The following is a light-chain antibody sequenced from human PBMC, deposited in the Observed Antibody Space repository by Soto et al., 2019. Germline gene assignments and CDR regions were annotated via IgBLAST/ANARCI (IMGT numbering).Light chain of an antibody. V-gene: IGLV1-36*01. CDR2: YDD. Sequence: QSVLTQPASVSEAPRRRVTISCSGSSSNIGNNAVNWYQQLPGKAPKLLIYYDDLLPSGVSDRFSGSKSGTSASLAISGLQSEDEADYYCAAWDDSLNGYVFGTGTKVTVL. CDR1: SSNIGNNA. CDR3: AAWDDSLNGYV. J-gene: IGLJ1*01.